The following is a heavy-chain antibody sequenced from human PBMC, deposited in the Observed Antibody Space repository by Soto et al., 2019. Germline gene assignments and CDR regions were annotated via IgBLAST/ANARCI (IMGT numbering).Heavy chain of an antibody. CDR3: ARAVPGFYGMDV. D-gene: IGHD3-10*01. CDR2: ISYSANT. CDR1: GGSISSGGYY. V-gene: IGHV4-31*03. Sequence: QVQLQESGPRLVKPSQTLSLTCTVSGGSISSGGYYWSWIRQHPGKGLEWIGYISYSANTYYNPSRRSRVTISLDMSTGHFSLNLISVTAADTATYYCARAVPGFYGMDVWGQGTTVAVSS. J-gene: IGHJ6*02.